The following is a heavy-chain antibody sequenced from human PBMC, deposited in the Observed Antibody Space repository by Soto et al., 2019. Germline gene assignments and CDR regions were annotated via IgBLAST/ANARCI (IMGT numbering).Heavy chain of an antibody. J-gene: IGHJ4*02. CDR3: ARVWVIDQYDSSGYFDY. D-gene: IGHD3-22*01. V-gene: IGHV4-59*11. CDR2: IYYSGST. Sequence: SETRSLTCTVSGGSISNHYWSWIRQPPGKGLERIGYIYYSGSTNNNPSLKSRVTISVDTSKNQFSLKLSSVTAADTAVYYCARVWVIDQYDSSGYFDYWGQGTPVTVSS. CDR1: GGSISNHY.